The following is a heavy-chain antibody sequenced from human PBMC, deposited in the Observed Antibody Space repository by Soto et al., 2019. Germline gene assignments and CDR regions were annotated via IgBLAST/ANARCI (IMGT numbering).Heavy chain of an antibody. CDR2: IYSGGST. Sequence: HPGGSLRLSCAASGFTVSSNYMSWVRQAPGKGLEWVSVIYSGGSTYYADSVKGRFTISRDNSKNTLYLQMNSLRAEDTAVYYCARAGGDYDLDAFDIWGQGTMVTVSS. CDR3: ARAGGDYDLDAFDI. CDR1: GFTVSSNY. V-gene: IGHV3-66*01. D-gene: IGHD4-17*01. J-gene: IGHJ3*02.